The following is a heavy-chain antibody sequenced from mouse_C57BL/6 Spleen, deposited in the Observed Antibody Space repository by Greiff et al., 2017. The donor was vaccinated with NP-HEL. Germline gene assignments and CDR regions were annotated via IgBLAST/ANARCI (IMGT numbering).Heavy chain of an antibody. CDR1: GYAFTNYL. CDR3: ARSPPGYAMDY. CDR2: INPGSGGT. V-gene: IGHV1-54*01. Sequence: QVQLKESGAELVRPGTSVKVSCTASGYAFTNYLIEWVKQRPGQGLEWIGVINPGSGGTNYNEKFKGKATLTAAKSSSTAYMQLSSLTSEDSAVYFCARSPPGYAMDYWGQGTSVTVSS. J-gene: IGHJ4*01.